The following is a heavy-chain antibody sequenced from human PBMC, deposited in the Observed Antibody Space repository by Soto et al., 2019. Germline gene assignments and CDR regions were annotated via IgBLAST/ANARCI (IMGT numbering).Heavy chain of an antibody. V-gene: IGHV3-23*01. D-gene: IGHD3-10*01. J-gene: IGHJ3*02. CDR2: ISGSGDTT. Sequence: GGSLRLSCAASGLTFSSYAMSWVRQAPGKGLEWVSTISGSGDTTYYADSVKGRFTISKDNSKYTLYLQMNSLRAADTAVYFCAKGGRLETLFVHDTFDIWGQGTMVTVSS. CDR1: GLTFSSYA. CDR3: AKGGRLETLFVHDTFDI.